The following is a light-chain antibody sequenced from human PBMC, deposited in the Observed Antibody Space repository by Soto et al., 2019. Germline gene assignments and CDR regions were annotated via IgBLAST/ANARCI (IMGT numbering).Light chain of an antibody. J-gene: IGLJ3*02. V-gene: IGLV1-44*01. Sequence: QPVLTQPPSASGTPGQRVTIPCSGTHSNIGRNSVNWYLQLPGTAPRLLIFSSNQRPLGVPDRLSGSRSGTSASLAITGLRSEDDAYYYCAAWDDSLNGRVFGGGTKLTVL. CDR1: HSNIGRNS. CDR2: SSN. CDR3: AAWDDSLNGRV.